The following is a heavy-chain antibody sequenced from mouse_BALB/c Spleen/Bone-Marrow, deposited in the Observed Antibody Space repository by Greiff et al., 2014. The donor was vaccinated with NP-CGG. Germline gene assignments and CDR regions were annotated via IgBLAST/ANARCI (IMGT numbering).Heavy chain of an antibody. CDR3: SGYDDDWFAY. Sequence: EVQLQESXGGLVQPGGSMKLSCVASGFTFSNYWMNWVRQSPEKGLEWVAEIRLKSNNYATHYAESVKGRVTISRDDSKSTVYLQMNNLRSEDTGIYYCSGYDDDWFAYWGQGTLVTVAA. V-gene: IGHV6-6*02. D-gene: IGHD2-4*01. CDR2: IRLKSNNYAT. CDR1: GFTFSNYW. J-gene: IGHJ3*01.